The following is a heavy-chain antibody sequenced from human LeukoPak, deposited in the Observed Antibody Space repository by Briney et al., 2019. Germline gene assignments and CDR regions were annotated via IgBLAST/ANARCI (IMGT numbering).Heavy chain of an antibody. CDR2: ISAYNGNT. V-gene: IGHV1-18*01. D-gene: IGHD3-9*01. CDR3: ARDKGYYDILTGFDY. J-gene: IGHJ4*02. Sequence: GASVKVSCKASGYTFTSYGISWVRQAPGQGLEWMGWISAYNGNTNYAQKLQGRVTMTTDTSTSTAYMELRSLRSDDTAVYYCARDKGYYDILTGFDYWGQGTVVTVSS. CDR1: GYTFTSYG.